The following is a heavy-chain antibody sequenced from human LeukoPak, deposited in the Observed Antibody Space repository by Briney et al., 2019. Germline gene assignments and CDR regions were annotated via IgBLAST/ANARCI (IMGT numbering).Heavy chain of an antibody. CDR2: IIPIFGTA. V-gene: IGHV1-69*06. CDR3: ARAYSGYDHGYYYYMDV. CDR1: GGTFSSYA. D-gene: IGHD5-12*01. Sequence: ASVEVSCKASGGTFSSYAISWVRQAPGQGLEWMGGIIPIFGTANYAQKFQGRVTITADKSTSTAYMELSSLSSEDTAVYYCARAYSGYDHGYYYYMDVWGKGTTVTISS. J-gene: IGHJ6*03.